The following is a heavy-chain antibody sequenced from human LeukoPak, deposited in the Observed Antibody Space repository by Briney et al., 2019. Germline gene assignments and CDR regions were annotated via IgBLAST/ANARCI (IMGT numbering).Heavy chain of an antibody. CDR1: GYTFTSYG. J-gene: IGHJ5*02. CDR2: ISAYNGNT. V-gene: IGHV1-18*01. Sequence: ASVKVSCKASGYTFTSYGISCVRQAPGQGLEWMGWISAYNGNTDYAQKLQGRVTMTTDTSTSTAYMELRSLRSDDTAVYYCARDGLYCGGDCPDPRNWFDPWGQGTLVTVSS. CDR3: ARDGLYCGGDCPDPRNWFDP. D-gene: IGHD2-21*02.